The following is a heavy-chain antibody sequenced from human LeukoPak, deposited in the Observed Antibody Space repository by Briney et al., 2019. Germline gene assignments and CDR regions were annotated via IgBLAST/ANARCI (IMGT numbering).Heavy chain of an antibody. D-gene: IGHD2-15*01. CDR3: AHSWLRYCSGGSCPDAFDI. J-gene: IGHJ3*02. V-gene: IGHV2-5*01. CDR2: IYWNDDK. Sequence: SGPTLVKPTQTLTLTCTFSGFSLSTSGVGVGWIRQPPGKALEWLALIYWNDDKRYIPSLKSRLTITKDTSKNQVVLTMTNMDPVDTATYYCAHSWLRYCSGGSCPDAFDIWGQGTMVTVSS. CDR1: GFSLSTSGVG.